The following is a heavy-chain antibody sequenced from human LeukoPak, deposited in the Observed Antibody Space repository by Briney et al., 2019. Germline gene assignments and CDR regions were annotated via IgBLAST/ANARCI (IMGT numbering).Heavy chain of an antibody. CDR2: IYYSGST. V-gene: IGHV4-59*05. J-gene: IGHJ4*02. D-gene: IGHD2-2*01. CDR3: ARLNRCSSTSCYFPYYFDY. CDR1: GGSISSYY. Sequence: HSETLSLTCTVSGGSISSYYWSWIRQPPGKGLEWIGSIYYSGSTYYNPSLKSRVTISVDTSKNQFSLKLSSVTAADTAVYYCARLNRCSSTSCYFPYYFDYWGQGTLVTVSS.